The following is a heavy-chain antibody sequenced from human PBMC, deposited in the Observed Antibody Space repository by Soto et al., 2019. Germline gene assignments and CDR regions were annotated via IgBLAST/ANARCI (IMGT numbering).Heavy chain of an antibody. J-gene: IGHJ4*02. CDR2: IYYSGST. V-gene: IGHV4-30-4*01. Sequence: SETLSLTCTVSGGSIGSGDYYWSWIRQPSGKGLECIVYIYYSGSTYYYSSLKSRVTISVDTSKNHFSLKLCSVTAADTAVYYCLRSRDYWGQGTLVTVSS. CDR3: LRSRDY. CDR1: GGSIGSGDYY.